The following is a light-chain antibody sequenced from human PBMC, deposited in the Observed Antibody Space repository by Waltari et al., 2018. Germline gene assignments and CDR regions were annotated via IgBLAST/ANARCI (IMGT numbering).Light chain of an antibody. CDR2: DVS. CDR1: RSDIGRYDI. Sequence: QSALTQPAAVSGSPGQSVTISCTGARSDIGRYDIFPWYQPHPGNAPKLVISDVSKRPSGVSDRFSGSKSGDTASLTISGLQFEDEADYYCCSYAGNYVWVFGGGTRLTVL. J-gene: IGLJ3*02. V-gene: IGLV2-23*02. CDR3: CSYAGNYVWV.